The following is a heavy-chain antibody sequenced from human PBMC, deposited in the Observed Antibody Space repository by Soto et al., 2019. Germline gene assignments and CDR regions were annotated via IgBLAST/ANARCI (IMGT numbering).Heavy chain of an antibody. CDR1: GGSISSGGYS. D-gene: IGHD2-15*01. CDR3: ARDKVCSGGSCYPFRGGMDV. Sequence: SETLSLTCAVSGGSISSGGYSWSWIRQPPGKGLEWIGYIYHSGSTYYNPSLKSRVTISVDRSKNQFSLKLSSVTAADTAVYYCARDKVCSGGSCYPFRGGMDVWGQGTTVTVSS. J-gene: IGHJ6*02. V-gene: IGHV4-30-2*01. CDR2: IYHSGST.